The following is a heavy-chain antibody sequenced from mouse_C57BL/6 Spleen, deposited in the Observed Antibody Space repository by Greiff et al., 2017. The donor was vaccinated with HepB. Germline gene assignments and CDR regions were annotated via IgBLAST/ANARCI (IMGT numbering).Heavy chain of an antibody. Sequence: VQLQESGAELARPGASVKLSCKASGYTFTSYGISWVKQRTGQGLEWIGEIYPRSGNTYYNEKFKGKATLTADKSSSTAYMELRSLTSEDSAVYFCAKITTVPSGPWFAYWGQGTLVTVSA. CDR2: IYPRSGNT. D-gene: IGHD1-1*01. CDR3: AKITTVPSGPWFAY. CDR1: GYTFTSYG. V-gene: IGHV1-81*01. J-gene: IGHJ3*01.